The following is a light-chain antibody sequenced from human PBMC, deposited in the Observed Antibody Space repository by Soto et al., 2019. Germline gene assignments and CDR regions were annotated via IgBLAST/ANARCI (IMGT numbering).Light chain of an antibody. CDR3: QQTNSFPGT. CDR2: AAS. CDR1: QGISSY. Sequence: AIRMTQSPSSLSASTGDRVTITCRASQGISSYLAWYQQKPGKAPKLLIYAASNLQSGVPSRFSGSGSGTDFTLTISSLQPEDFATYYCQQTNSFPGTFGQGTKVDI. J-gene: IGKJ1*01. V-gene: IGKV1-8*01.